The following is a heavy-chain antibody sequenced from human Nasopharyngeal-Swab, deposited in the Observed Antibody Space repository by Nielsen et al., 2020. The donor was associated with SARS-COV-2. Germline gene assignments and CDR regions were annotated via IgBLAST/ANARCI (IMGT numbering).Heavy chain of an antibody. CDR1: GFTFSDHS. V-gene: IGHV3-48*02. CDR3: TRGDGALTYFDY. J-gene: IGHJ4*02. CDR2: ISGSGSTL. Sequence: GESLKISCAASGFTFSDHSMIWVRQAPGQGLEWVSYISGSGSTLYYADSVKGRTTVSRDNAKSSVYLQMSSLRDEDTAVYYCTRGDGALTYFDYWGQGTLVSVSS. D-gene: IGHD4-17*01.